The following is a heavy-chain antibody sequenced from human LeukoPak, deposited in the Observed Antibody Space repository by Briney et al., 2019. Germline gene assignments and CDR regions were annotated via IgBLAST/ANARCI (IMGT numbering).Heavy chain of an antibody. V-gene: IGHV4-59*01. D-gene: IGHD3-22*01. CDR2: IYYSGGT. CDR3: ARDTSGYRRGSFDY. J-gene: IGHJ4*02. CDR1: GGSISSYY. Sequence: PSETLSLTCTVSGGSISSYYWSWIRQPPGKGLEWIGYIYYSGGTSYNPSLKSRVTISVDTSNNQFSLKLSSVTAADTAVYYCARDTSGYRRGSFDYWGQGTLVTVSS.